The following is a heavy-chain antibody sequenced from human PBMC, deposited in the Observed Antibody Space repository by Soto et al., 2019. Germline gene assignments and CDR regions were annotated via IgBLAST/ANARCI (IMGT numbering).Heavy chain of an antibody. CDR2: IIPILGIA. CDR3: AIGSGKYYSSYMDV. Sequence: GASVKVSCKASGGTFSSYTISWVRQAPGQGLEWMGRIIPILGIANYAQKFQGRVTITADKSTSTAYMALSSLRSEDTAVYYCAIGSGKYYSSYMDVCGKGISRTVSS. D-gene: IGHD1-26*01. CDR1: GGTFSSYT. V-gene: IGHV1-69*02. J-gene: IGHJ6*03.